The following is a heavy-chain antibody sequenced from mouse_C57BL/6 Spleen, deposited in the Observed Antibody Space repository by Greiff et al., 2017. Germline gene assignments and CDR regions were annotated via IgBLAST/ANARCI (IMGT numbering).Heavy chain of an antibody. J-gene: IGHJ3*01. CDR3: ALSYYYGSSWFAY. Sequence: QVQLQQPGAELVKPGASVKMSCKASGYTFTSYWITWVKQRPGQGLAWIGDLYPGSGSTNYNEKFKSKATLTVDTSSSTAYMQLSSLTSEDSAVYYCALSYYYGSSWFAYWGQGTLVTVSA. D-gene: IGHD1-1*01. CDR2: LYPGSGST. V-gene: IGHV1-55*01. CDR1: GYTFTSYW.